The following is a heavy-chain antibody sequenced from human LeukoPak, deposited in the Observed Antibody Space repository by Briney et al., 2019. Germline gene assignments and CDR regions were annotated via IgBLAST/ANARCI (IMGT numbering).Heavy chain of an antibody. CDR2: ISGSGGST. J-gene: IGHJ4*02. CDR1: GLTFSSYA. CDR3: AKESTVDAAFDY. Sequence: PGGSLRLSCAASGLTFSSYAIIWVRQAPGKGLEWVSAISGSGGSTYYADSVKGRFTISRDNSKKTLNLQMNSLRAEETAVYYLAKESTVDAAFDYWGQGTLVTVSS. D-gene: IGHD2-8*01. V-gene: IGHV3-23*01.